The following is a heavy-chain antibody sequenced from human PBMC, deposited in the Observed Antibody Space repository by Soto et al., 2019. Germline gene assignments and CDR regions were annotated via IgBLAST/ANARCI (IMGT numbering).Heavy chain of an antibody. CDR2: ISPKSGAT. CDR3: ARPPGYISDWYYFDL. CDR1: GYTFIDYY. V-gene: IGHV1-2*02. D-gene: IGHD3-9*01. Sequence: ASVKVSCKASGYTFIDYYMHWVRQAPGQGFEWLGRISPKSGATNYAQKFQGRVTMTWDTSLNTAYMELSSLISEETAVYYCARPPGYISDWYYFDLWGQGTLVTVSS. J-gene: IGHJ4*02.